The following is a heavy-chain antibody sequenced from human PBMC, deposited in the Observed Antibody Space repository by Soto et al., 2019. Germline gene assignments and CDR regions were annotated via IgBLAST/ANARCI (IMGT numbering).Heavy chain of an antibody. D-gene: IGHD2-15*01. J-gene: IGHJ4*02. V-gene: IGHV1-69*02. Sequence: QVQLVQSGAEVKKPGSSVKVSCKASGGTFSSYTISWVRQAPGQGLEWMGRIIPGLGIAKYAQKFQGRVTMTADKYTSTAYMELSSLRSEDTGVYCHARAPVVNPGGEFDDWGQGTLVTVSS. CDR3: ARAPVVNPGGEFDD. CDR2: IIPGLGIA. CDR1: GGTFSSYT.